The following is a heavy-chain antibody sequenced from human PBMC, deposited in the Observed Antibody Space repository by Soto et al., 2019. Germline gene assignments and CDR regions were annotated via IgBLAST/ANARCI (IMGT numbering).Heavy chain of an antibody. J-gene: IGHJ5*02. Sequence: PGESLKISCKGSGYSFTNYWIGWVRQMPGKGLEWMGMIYPDDSDTKYSQSFQGQVTFSADKSINTAYLQWSSLKASDTAIYYCARLEWLSLATWFDPWGQGTLVTVSS. CDR1: GYSFTNYW. CDR2: IYPDDSDT. V-gene: IGHV5-51*01. CDR3: ARLEWLSLATWFDP. D-gene: IGHD3-3*01.